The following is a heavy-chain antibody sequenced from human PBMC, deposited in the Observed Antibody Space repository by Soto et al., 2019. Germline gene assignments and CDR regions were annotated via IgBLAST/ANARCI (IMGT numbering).Heavy chain of an antibody. CDR1: GFTFSSYA. J-gene: IGHJ4*02. Sequence: GGSLRLSCAASGFTFSSYAMHWVRQAPGKGLEWVSGISAGGDSADYADSVKGRFTISRDNSKNTLYLQMNSLGAEDTAMYYCADSGGYYPRAYYFDYWGQGALVTVSS. CDR3: ADSGGYYPRAYYFDY. CDR2: ISAGGDSA. D-gene: IGHD1-26*01. V-gene: IGHV3-23*01.